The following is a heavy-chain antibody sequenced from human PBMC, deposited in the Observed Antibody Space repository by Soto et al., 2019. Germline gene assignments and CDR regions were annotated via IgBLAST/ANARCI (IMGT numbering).Heavy chain of an antibody. CDR1: GDTFNFYT. Sequence: QVQLVQSGAEVKKPGSSVRVSCTASGDTFNFYTISWVRQVPGQGPEWMGRIIPMLGMSNYAQKYQGRVTIMTDKTTSTVYINLSGLTSEDTAVYDCATNYGSGSTHFDYWGQGTLVTVSS. CDR2: IIPMLGMS. D-gene: IGHD3-10*01. V-gene: IGHV1-69*02. CDR3: ATNYGSGSTHFDY. J-gene: IGHJ4*02.